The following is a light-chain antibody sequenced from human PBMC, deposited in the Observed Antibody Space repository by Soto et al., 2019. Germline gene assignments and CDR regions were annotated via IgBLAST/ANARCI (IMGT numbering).Light chain of an antibody. Sequence: QPVLTHPPSVSGAQGQRVTISCTGSSSNIGAGHEVNWYQHLPGTAPKLLIYDTNNRPSGVPDRFSGSKSATSASLAITGLQAEDEADYYCQSYDSSLSALYVFGTGTQLTVL. CDR3: QSYDSSLSALYV. V-gene: IGLV1-40*01. J-gene: IGLJ1*01. CDR1: SSNIGAGHE. CDR2: DTN.